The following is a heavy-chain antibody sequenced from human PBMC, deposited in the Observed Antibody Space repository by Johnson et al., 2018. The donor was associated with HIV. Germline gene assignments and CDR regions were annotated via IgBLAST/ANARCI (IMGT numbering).Heavy chain of an antibody. CDR3: GREGKDHPGYSSGWYNTIGAFDI. CDR1: GFTFSSYA. Sequence: HVQLVESGGGVVQPGRSLRLSCAASGFTFSSYAMHWVRQAPGKALEWVAIISYDGSNKFYADSVKGRFPISRDHSKHTRYLQINSLGAEDTAVYYCGREGKDHPGYSSGWYNTIGAFDIWGQGTMVTVSS. D-gene: IGHD6-19*01. CDR2: ISYDGSNK. J-gene: IGHJ3*02. V-gene: IGHV3-30*04.